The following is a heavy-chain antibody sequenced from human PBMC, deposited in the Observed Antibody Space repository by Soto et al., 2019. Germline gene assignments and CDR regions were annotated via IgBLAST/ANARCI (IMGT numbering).Heavy chain of an antibody. Sequence: QLQLVQSGTEFKKPGASVKVSCKASGYTFTNYGITWVRQAPGQGLEWMGWINADYGNTNYEQKFQGRVTMTTDTSTNTAYMELRSLRSDDTAVYYCASKSLSNFNWCDPWGQGTLVTVYS. CDR1: GYTFTNYG. J-gene: IGHJ5*02. CDR2: INADYGNT. D-gene: IGHD4-4*01. CDR3: ASKSLSNFNWCDP. V-gene: IGHV1-18*04.